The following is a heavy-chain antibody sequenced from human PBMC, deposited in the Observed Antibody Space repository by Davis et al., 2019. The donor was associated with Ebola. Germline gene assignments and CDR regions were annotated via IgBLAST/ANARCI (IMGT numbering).Heavy chain of an antibody. D-gene: IGHD3-3*01. V-gene: IGHV3-21*04. Sequence: GVSLKISCAASGFTFYRYEMNWVRQAPGKGLEWVSSISSSSSYIYYADSVKGRFTISRDNAKNSLYLQMNSLRAEDTAVYYCARVNYDFWSGYANWFDPWGQGTLVTVSS. CDR3: ARVNYDFWSGYANWFDP. CDR1: GFTFYRYE. CDR2: ISSSSSYI. J-gene: IGHJ5*02.